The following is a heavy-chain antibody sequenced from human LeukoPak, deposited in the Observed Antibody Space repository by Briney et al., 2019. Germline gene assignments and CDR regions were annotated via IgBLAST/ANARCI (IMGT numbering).Heavy chain of an antibody. CDR2: LYNGGDT. Sequence: SETLSLTCTVSGASIGSFYWVWIRQPAGKGLEWIGRLYNGGDTNYSPSLRSRVTMQVDTSKNQFSLKLKSVTAADTAVYYCARGVEASGVGFYAFDIWGQGTMVTVSS. J-gene: IGHJ3*02. V-gene: IGHV4-4*07. CDR1: GASIGSFY. CDR3: ARGVEASGVGFYAFDI. D-gene: IGHD6-13*01.